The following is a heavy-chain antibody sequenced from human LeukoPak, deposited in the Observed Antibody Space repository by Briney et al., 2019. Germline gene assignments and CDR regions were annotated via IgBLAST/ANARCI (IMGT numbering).Heavy chain of an antibody. Sequence: GGSLRLSCAASGFTFSSYSMNWVRQAPGKGLEWVSSISSSSSYIYYADSVKGRFTISRDNAKNSLYLQMNSLRAEDTAVYYCARASVPRTHNWFDPWGQGTLVTVSS. J-gene: IGHJ5*02. CDR1: GFTFSSYS. CDR3: ARASVPRTHNWFDP. CDR2: ISSSSSYI. V-gene: IGHV3-21*01. D-gene: IGHD1-14*01.